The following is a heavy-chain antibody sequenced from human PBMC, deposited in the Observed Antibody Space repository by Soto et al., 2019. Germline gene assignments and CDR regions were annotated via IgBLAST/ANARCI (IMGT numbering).Heavy chain of an antibody. CDR3: AKASAPGGTYFPLWF. CDR1: GFTFSSYG. D-gene: IGHD1-26*01. J-gene: IGHJ4*02. CDR2: ISGSGGST. Sequence: GGSLRLSCAASGFTFSSYGMSWVRQSPGKGLEWVSSISGSGGSTYYADSVKGRFTISRDNSKNTLYLQMNSLRAEDTAVYYCAKASAPGGTYFPLWFWGQGALVTVSS. V-gene: IGHV3-23*01.